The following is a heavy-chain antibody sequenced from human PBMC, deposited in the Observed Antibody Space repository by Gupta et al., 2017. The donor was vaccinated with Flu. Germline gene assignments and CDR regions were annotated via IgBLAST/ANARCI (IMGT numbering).Heavy chain of an antibody. CDR2: IIPIFGTA. J-gene: IGHJ3*02. Sequence: QVQLVQSGAEVKKPGSSVKVSCKASGGTFSSYAISWVRQAPGQGLEWMGGIIPIFGTANYAQKFQGRVTITADESTSTAYMELSSLRSEDTAVYYCARRHYGAGSPPVSAFDIWGQGTMVTVSS. V-gene: IGHV1-69*01. CDR1: GGTFSSYA. D-gene: IGHD3-10*01. CDR3: ARRHYGAGSPPVSAFDI.